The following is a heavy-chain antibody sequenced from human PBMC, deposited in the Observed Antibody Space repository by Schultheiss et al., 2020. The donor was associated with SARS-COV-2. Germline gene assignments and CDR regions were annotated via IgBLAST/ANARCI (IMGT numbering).Heavy chain of an antibody. J-gene: IGHJ3*02. CDR3: AGGDIVVVVAATPAAFDI. V-gene: IGHV4-59*01. D-gene: IGHD2-15*01. CDR1: GGSISSYY. Sequence: SETLSLTCTVSGGSISSYYWSWIRQPPGKGLEWIGYIYYSGSTNYNPSLKSRVTISVDTSKNQFSLKLSSVTAADTAVYYCAGGDIVVVVAATPAAFDIWGQGTMVTVSS. CDR2: IYYSGST.